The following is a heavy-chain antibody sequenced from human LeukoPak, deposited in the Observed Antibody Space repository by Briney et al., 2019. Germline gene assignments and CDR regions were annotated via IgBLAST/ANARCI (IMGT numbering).Heavy chain of an antibody. CDR3: ASWGSGSSPLNAFDI. CDR1: GYTFTSYG. J-gene: IGHJ3*02. D-gene: IGHD3-16*01. CDR2: ISAYNGNT. V-gene: IGHV1-18*01. Sequence: ASVTVSCKASGYTFTSYGISWVRQAPGQGLEWMGWISAYNGNTNYAQKLQGRVTMTTDTSTSTAYMELRSLRSDDTAVYYCASWGSGSSPLNAFDIWGQGTMVTVS.